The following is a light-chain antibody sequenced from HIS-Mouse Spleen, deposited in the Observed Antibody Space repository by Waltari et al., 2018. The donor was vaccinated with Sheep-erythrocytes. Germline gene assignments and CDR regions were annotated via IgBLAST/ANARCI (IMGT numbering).Light chain of an antibody. CDR1: KLGDQY. CDR3: QAWDSSTAV. CDR2: QDS. V-gene: IGLV3-1*01. Sequence: SYELTQPPSVSVSPGQTASITCPGHKLGDQYACWYQQKPAHSPVLVIYQDSKRPSGIPERFSGSNSGNTATLTISGTQAMDEADYYCQAWDSSTAVFGGGTKLTVL. J-gene: IGLJ2*01.